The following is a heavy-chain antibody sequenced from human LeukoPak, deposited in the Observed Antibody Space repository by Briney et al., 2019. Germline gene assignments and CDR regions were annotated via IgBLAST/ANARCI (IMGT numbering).Heavy chain of an antibody. CDR1: GFTFSSYS. J-gene: IGHJ4*02. D-gene: IGHD3-22*01. V-gene: IGHV3-21*01. CDR2: ISTTSSYI. Sequence: GGSLRLSCAASGFTFSSYSMIWVRQDPGKGLEWVSSISTTSSYIYYADSVKGRFTISRDNAKNSLFLQMSSLRAEDTAVYYCARDSSDSSGYSEYYFDYWGQGTLVTVSS. CDR3: ARDSSDSSGYSEYYFDY.